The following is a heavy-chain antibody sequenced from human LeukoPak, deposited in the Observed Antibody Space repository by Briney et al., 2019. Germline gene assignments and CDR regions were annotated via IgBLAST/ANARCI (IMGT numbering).Heavy chain of an antibody. Sequence: SGPTLVKPTQTLTLTCTFSGFSLTTRGVGVGWIRQPPGKALEWLALIYWNDERRYSPSLRSRLTTTKDPSTNQVFLIMTNVDPVDTATYYCAHSEDWTDLGAFDIWGQGTMVTVSS. V-gene: IGHV2-5*01. CDR1: GFSLTTRGVG. CDR2: IYWNDER. D-gene: IGHD1-1*01. J-gene: IGHJ3*02. CDR3: AHSEDWTDLGAFDI.